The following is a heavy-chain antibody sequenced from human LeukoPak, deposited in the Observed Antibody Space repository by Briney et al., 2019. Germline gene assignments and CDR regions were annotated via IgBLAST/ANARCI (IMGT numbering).Heavy chain of an antibody. J-gene: IGHJ4*02. CDR1: GFTFSSYA. Sequence: PGGSLRLSCAASGFTFSSYAMIWVRQAPGKGLEWVSAISGSGGSTYYADSVKGRFTISRDNSKNTLYLQMNSLRAEDTAVYYCAKSTGDLYDSSGFDYWGQGTLATVSS. V-gene: IGHV3-23*01. D-gene: IGHD3-22*01. CDR2: ISGSGGST. CDR3: AKSTGDLYDSSGFDY.